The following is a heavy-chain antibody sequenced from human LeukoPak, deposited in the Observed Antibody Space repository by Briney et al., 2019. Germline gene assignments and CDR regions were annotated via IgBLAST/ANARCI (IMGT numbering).Heavy chain of an antibody. J-gene: IGHJ4*02. V-gene: IGHV1-69*04. CDR2: IIPILGIA. Sequence: SVKVSCKASGGTFSSYTISWVRQAPGQGLEWMGRIIPILGIANYAQKFQGRVTITADKSTSTAYMELSSLRSEDTAVYYCERDGSYGYFDYWGQGTLVTVSS. D-gene: IGHD5-18*01. CDR3: ERDGSYGYFDY. CDR1: GGTFSSYT.